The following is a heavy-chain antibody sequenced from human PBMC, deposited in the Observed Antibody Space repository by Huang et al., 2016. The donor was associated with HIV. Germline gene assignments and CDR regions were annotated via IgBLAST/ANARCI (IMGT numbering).Heavy chain of an antibody. Sequence: VQLVQSGAEVKKPGESLKISCKGSGYSFSSYWIAWVRQMPGKGLEWMGSIFPDCSDTTSSPSFEGQVTISADKSIGTADLQWSSLKASDTAMYYCARRFSSSSGYFDYWGQGSLVTVSS. V-gene: IGHV5-51*01. CDR1: GYSFSSYW. J-gene: IGHJ4*02. CDR3: ARRFSSSSGYFDY. D-gene: IGHD6-6*01. CDR2: IFPDCSDT.